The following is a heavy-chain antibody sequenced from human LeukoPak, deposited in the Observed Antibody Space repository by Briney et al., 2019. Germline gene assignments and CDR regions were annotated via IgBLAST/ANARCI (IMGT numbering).Heavy chain of an antibody. D-gene: IGHD5-12*01. Sequence: EASVKVSCKASGYSFTEFDINWVRQASGQGLEWMGWMNPQSGNTDYAQKFRGRVTMTRNNSISTAYMELSGLRSEDTAIYYCAGGWEPYDYWFDPWGQGTLVTVSS. CDR3: AGGWEPYDYWFDP. CDR2: MNPQSGNT. J-gene: IGHJ5*02. CDR1: GYSFTEFD. V-gene: IGHV1-8*01.